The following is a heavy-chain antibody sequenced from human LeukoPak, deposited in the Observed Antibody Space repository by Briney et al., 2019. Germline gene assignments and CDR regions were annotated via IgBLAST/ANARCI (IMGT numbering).Heavy chain of an antibody. CDR1: GGSFSGYY. Sequence: SETLSLTCAVYGGSFSGYYWSWIRQPAGKGLEWIGRISTSGSTNYNPSLKSRVTMSVDTSKNQFSLKLSSVTAADTAVYYCARDTYKYSSSLGWFDPWGQGTLVTVSS. D-gene: IGHD6-13*01. J-gene: IGHJ5*02. V-gene: IGHV4-4*07. CDR3: ARDTYKYSSSLGWFDP. CDR2: ISTSGST.